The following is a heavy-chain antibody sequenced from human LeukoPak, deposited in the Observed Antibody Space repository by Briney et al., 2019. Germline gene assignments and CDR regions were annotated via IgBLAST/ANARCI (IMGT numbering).Heavy chain of an antibody. D-gene: IGHD3-10*01. CDR1: GGSISSSSYY. CDR2: IYYSGST. J-gene: IGHJ4*02. Sequence: SETLSLTCTVSGGSISSSSYYWGWIRQPPGKGLEWIGSIYYSGSTYYNPSLKSRVTISVDTSKNQFSLKLSSVTAADTAVYYCARGRVRLWFGELFNPRFDYWGQGTLVTVSS. V-gene: IGHV4-39*07. CDR3: ARGRVRLWFGELFNPRFDY.